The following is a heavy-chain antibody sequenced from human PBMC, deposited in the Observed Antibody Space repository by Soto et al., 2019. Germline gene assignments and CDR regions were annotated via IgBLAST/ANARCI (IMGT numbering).Heavy chain of an antibody. CDR1: GFSLSTRGVG. Sequence: QITLKESGPTLVKPTQTLTLTCTFSGFSLSTRGVGVGWIRQPPGKALECLAFIYWDDDTRYSPSLKSRLTLTKDTSKHQVVLTMTNMDPVDTATYYCVRGSAYWGQGTLVTVSS. CDR2: IYWDDDT. D-gene: IGHD3-10*01. CDR3: VRGSAY. V-gene: IGHV2-5*02. J-gene: IGHJ4*02.